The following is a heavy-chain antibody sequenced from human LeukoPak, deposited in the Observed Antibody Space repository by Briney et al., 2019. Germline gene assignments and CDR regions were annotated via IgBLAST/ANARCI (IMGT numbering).Heavy chain of an antibody. D-gene: IGHD3-9*01. Sequence: GGSLRLSCAASGFTFSNYWMHWVRQAPGKGLVSVSRIKGDGSHTIYADSVKGRFTISRDNAKNTLYLQMKSLRAEDTAVYYCVRDWDHFDFDSWGLGTLVTVSS. CDR2: IKGDGSHT. J-gene: IGHJ5*01. CDR3: VRDWDHFDFDS. CDR1: GFTFSNYW. V-gene: IGHV3-74*01.